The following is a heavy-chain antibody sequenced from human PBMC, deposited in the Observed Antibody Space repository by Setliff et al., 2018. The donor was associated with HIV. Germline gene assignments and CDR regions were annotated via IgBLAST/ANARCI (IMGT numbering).Heavy chain of an antibody. J-gene: IGHJ5*02. V-gene: IGHV4-34*01. CDR2: MNHSGST. CDR1: GGSFSDYY. CDR3: ARGQQIVNWFDP. D-gene: IGHD3-22*01. Sequence: SETMSLTCAVYGGSFSDYYWSWIRQPPGKGLEWIGEMNHSGSTKYNPSLKGRVTISVDASKNQFSLKLSSVTAADTAGYYCARGQQIVNWFDPWGQGTLVTVSS.